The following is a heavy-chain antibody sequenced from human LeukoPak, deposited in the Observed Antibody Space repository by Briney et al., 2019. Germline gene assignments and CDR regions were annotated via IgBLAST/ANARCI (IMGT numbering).Heavy chain of an antibody. CDR1: GYTFTSYY. D-gene: IGHD3-10*01. V-gene: IGHV1-46*01. CDR2: INPSGGST. CDR3: ARSRFGELSDY. J-gene: IGHJ4*02. Sequence: GASVKVSCKASGYTFTSYYMHWVRQAPGQGLEWMGIINPSGGSTSYAQKFQGRVTMTRDMSTSTVYMELSSLRSEDTAVYYCARSRFGELSDYWGQGTLVTVSS.